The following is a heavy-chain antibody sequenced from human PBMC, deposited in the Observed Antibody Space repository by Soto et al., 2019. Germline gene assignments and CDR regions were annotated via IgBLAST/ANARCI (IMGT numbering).Heavy chain of an antibody. J-gene: IGHJ3*02. D-gene: IGHD6-19*01. V-gene: IGHV1-18*01. CDR2: ISAYNGNT. CDR1: GYTFTSYG. Sequence: QVQLVQSGAEVKKPGASVKVSCKASGYTFTSYGISWVRQAPVKGLEWMGWISAYNGNTNYAQKIQGRVTMTTDTSPSTAYMEPRSLRSDDTAVSYCARSSSGPPPAAFDIWGQGTMVTVSS. CDR3: ARSSSGPPPAAFDI.